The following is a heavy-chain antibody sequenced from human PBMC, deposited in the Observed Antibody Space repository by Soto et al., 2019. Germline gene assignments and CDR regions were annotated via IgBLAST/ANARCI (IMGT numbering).Heavy chain of an antibody. V-gene: IGHV3-23*01. CDR2: ISGSGGTT. D-gene: IGHD3-16*01. Sequence: PGGSLRLSCAASGFNFRIHAMSWVRQAPGKRLDWVSTISGSGGTTNYADSVKGRFTISRDNSKNTLYLQMNDLRADDTAVYYCAKARFALGSYVFDYWGQGTLVTVSS. CDR1: GFNFRIHA. J-gene: IGHJ4*02. CDR3: AKARFALGSYVFDY.